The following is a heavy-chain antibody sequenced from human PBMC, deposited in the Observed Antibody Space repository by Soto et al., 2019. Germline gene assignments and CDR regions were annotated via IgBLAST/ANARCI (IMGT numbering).Heavy chain of an antibody. J-gene: IGHJ3*02. CDR3: AKDYYGDYEGAFDI. Sequence: QVQLVESGGGVVQPGRSLRLSCAASGFTFSSYGMLWVRQAPGKGLEWVAVISYDGSNKYYADSVKGRFTISRDNSKNTLYLQMNSLRAEDTAVYYCAKDYYGDYEGAFDIWGQGTMVTVSS. CDR2: ISYDGSNK. V-gene: IGHV3-30*18. D-gene: IGHD4-17*01. CDR1: GFTFSSYG.